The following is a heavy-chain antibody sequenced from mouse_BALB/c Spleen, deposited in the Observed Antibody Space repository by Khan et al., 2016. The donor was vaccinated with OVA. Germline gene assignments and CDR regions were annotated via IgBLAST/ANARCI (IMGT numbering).Heavy chain of an antibody. CDR1: GYTFTNYW. J-gene: IGHJ3*01. D-gene: IGHD2-3*01. Sequence: QVQLQQPGIELVRPGASVKLSCKASGYTFTNYWINWVKQRPGQGLEWIGNIYPSDSYPNYNQRFKDKAPLTVDNSSRTAYLLLRSPTSEDSAVYYGTKEGVDGSSCAYWGQGTLVTVSA. CDR2: IYPSDSYP. CDR3: TKEGVDGSSCAY. V-gene: IGHV1-69*02.